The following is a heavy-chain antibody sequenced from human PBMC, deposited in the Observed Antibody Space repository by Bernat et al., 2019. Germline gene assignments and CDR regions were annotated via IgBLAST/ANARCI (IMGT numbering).Heavy chain of an antibody. CDR3: ARVIYDFWSCYYDS. Sequence: EVQLVESGGGLVQPGGSLRLSCAASGVTFSSYWMSWVRQAPGKGLEWVANIKQDGSEKYYVDSVKGRFTISRDNAKNSLYLQMNSLRAEDTAVYYCARVIYDFWSCYYDSWGQGTLVTVSS. V-gene: IGHV3-7*01. J-gene: IGHJ5*01. D-gene: IGHD3-3*01. CDR1: GVTFSSYW. CDR2: IKQDGSEK.